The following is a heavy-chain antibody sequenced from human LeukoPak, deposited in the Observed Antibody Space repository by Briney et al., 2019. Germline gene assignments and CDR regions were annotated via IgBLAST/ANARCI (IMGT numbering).Heavy chain of an antibody. CDR2: XIPIFGTA. J-gene: IGHJ4*02. V-gene: IGHV1-69*01. CDR1: GGTFSSYA. Sequence: KVSCKASGGTFSSYAISWVRQAPGQGLEWMGGXIPIFGTANYAQKFQGRVTITADESTSTAYMELSSLRSEDTAVYYCARAAIRGPDPSTFDFDYWGQGTLVTVSS. D-gene: IGHD2/OR15-2a*01. CDR3: ARAAIRGPDPSTFDFDY.